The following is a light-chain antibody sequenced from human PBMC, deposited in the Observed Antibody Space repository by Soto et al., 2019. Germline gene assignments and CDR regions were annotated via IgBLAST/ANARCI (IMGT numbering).Light chain of an antibody. CDR3: SSYSFSTAYL. Sequence: QSVLTHPASVSGSPGQSITISCTGTSSDVGGYHYVSWYQLLPGKAPKLILFEVSIRPSGVSYRFSGSKSGNTASLTISGLQAEDEADYFCSSYSFSTAYLFGTGTKV. CDR2: EVS. J-gene: IGLJ1*01. CDR1: SSDVGGYHY. V-gene: IGLV2-14*01.